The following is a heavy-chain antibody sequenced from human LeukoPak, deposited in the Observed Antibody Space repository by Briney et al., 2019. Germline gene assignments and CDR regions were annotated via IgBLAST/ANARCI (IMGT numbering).Heavy chain of an antibody. D-gene: IGHD6-13*01. CDR3: ARGYSSTIDY. Sequence: SQTLSLTCTVSGDSISNGSYYWSWIRLPAGKGLEWIGRIYASGNTNYSPSLKSRLTISVDTSKNQFSLRLNSVTAADTAVYYCARGYSSTIDYWGQGTLVTVSS. CDR1: GDSISNGSYY. J-gene: IGHJ4*02. V-gene: IGHV4-61*02. CDR2: IYASGNT.